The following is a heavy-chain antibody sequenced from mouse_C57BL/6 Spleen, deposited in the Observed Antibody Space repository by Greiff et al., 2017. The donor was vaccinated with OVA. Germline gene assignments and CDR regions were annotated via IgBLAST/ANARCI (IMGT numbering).Heavy chain of an antibody. V-gene: IGHV5-4*01. CDR2: ISDGGSYT. CDR3: ARDYGSSYVDY. Sequence: EVKLMESGGGLVKPGGSLKLSCAASGFTFSSYAMSWVRQTPEKRLEWVATISDGGSYTYYPDNVKGRFTISRDNAKNNLYLQMSHLKSEDTAMYYCARDYGSSYVDYWGQGTSVTVSS. D-gene: IGHD1-1*01. CDR1: GFTFSSYA. J-gene: IGHJ4*01.